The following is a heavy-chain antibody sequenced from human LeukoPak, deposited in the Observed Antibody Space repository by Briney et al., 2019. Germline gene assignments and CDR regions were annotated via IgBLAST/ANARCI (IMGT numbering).Heavy chain of an antibody. D-gene: IGHD5-24*01. CDR1: GDSINRSSYY. CDR3: ARVRKSGLEMATISRYFDY. J-gene: IGHJ4*02. Sequence: PSETLSLTCTVSGDSINRSSYYWGWIRQPPGKGLEWIGNIYYSGSTYYNASLRSRVTISIDTSKNQFSLKMSSVTAADTAVYYCARVRKSGLEMATISRYFDYWGQGTLVTVSS. V-gene: IGHV4-39*07. CDR2: IYYSGST.